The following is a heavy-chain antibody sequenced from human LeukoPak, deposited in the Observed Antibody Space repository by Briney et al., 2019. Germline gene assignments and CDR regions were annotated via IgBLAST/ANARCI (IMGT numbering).Heavy chain of an antibody. CDR1: GGSISSSNW. CDR3: ARSYSGYDWGYYFDY. D-gene: IGHD5-12*01. CDR2: IYHSGST. J-gene: IGHJ4*02. V-gene: IGHV4-4*02. Sequence: SGTLSLTCAVSGGSISSSNWWSWVRQPPGKGLEWIGEIYHSGSTNYNPSLKSRVTISVDKSKNQFSLKLSSVTAADTAVYYCARSYSGYDWGYYFDYWGQGTLVTVSS.